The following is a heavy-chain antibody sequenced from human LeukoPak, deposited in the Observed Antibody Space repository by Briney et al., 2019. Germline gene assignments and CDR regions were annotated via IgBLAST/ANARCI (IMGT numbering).Heavy chain of an antibody. CDR1: GGSISSSSYY. Sequence: SETLSLTCTVSGGSISSSSYYWGWIRQPPGKGLEWIGSIYYSGSTYYNPSLKSRVTMSVDTSKNQFSLKLSSVTAADTAVYYCARDGIRVSGPTGWFDPWGQGTLVTVSS. J-gene: IGHJ5*02. D-gene: IGHD3-10*01. CDR2: IYYSGST. V-gene: IGHV4-39*07. CDR3: ARDGIRVSGPTGWFDP.